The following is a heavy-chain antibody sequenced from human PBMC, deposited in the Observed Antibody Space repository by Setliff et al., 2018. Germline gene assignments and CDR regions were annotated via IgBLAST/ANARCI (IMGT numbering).Heavy chain of an antibody. V-gene: IGHV4-39*02. Sequence: SETLSLTCTVSGGSISSGGHYWAWIRQPPGKGLEWIGYIYNTGITYYNPSLKSRVTISVDTSKNQFSLNLTSVTAADTAVYFCAREGRSSISGWYMDVWGRGTTVTVSS. CDR2: IYNTGIT. D-gene: IGHD3-3*02. J-gene: IGHJ6*03. CDR3: AREGRSSISGWYMDV. CDR1: GGSISSGGHY.